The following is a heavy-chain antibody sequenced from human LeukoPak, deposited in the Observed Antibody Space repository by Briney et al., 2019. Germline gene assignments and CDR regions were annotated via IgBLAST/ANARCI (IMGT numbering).Heavy chain of an antibody. D-gene: IGHD2-15*01. CDR1: GVTFSSFA. CDR2: IIPIFGTA. V-gene: IGHV1-69*05. Sequence: SVKVSCKASGVTFSSFAISWVRQAPGHRLEWMGRIIPIFGTANYAQKFQGRVTITTDESTSTAYMEMSSLGSEDTAVYYCARARGYCSGGSCLDYWGQGTLVTVSS. CDR3: ARARGYCSGGSCLDY. J-gene: IGHJ4*02.